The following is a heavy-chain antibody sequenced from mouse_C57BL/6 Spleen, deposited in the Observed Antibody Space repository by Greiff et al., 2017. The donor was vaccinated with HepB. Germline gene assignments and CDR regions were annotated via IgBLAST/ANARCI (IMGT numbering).Heavy chain of an antibody. V-gene: IGHV1-82*01. CDR2: IYPGDGDT. CDR1: GYAFSSSW. J-gene: IGHJ4*01. Sequence: VQLQQSGPELVKPGASVKISCKASGYAFSSSWMNWVKQRPGKGLEWIGRIYPGDGDTNYNGKFKGKATLTADKSSSTAYMQLSSLTSEDSAVYFCARWLLDYAMDYWGQRTSVTVAS. CDR3: ARWLLDYAMDY. D-gene: IGHD2-3*01.